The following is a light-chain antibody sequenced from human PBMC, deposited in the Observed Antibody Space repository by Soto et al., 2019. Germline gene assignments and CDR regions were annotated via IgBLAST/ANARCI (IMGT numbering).Light chain of an antibody. CDR1: QSISSW. Sequence: DVQMTQSPSTLSASVGDRVTLTFRASQSISSWLAWYQQKPGKAPKLLIYDASNLESGVPSRFSGSGSGTEFTLTISSLQPDDFATYYCQQYNSYWTFGQGTKVDI. CDR2: DAS. CDR3: QQYNSYWT. V-gene: IGKV1-5*01. J-gene: IGKJ1*01.